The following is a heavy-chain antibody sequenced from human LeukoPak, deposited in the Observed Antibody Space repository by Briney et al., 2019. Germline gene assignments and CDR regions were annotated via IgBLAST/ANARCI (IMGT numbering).Heavy chain of an antibody. CDR2: IYYSGST. V-gene: IGHV4-39*01. CDR1: GGSISSSSYY. D-gene: IGHD6-19*01. J-gene: IGHJ4*02. CDR3: NSVRQWSAPRDY. Sequence: SETLSLTCTVSGGSISSSSYYWGWIRQPPGKGLEWIGSIYYSGSTYYNPSLKSRVTISVDTSKNQFSLKLSSVTAADTAVYYCNSVRQWSAPRDYWGQGTLATVSS.